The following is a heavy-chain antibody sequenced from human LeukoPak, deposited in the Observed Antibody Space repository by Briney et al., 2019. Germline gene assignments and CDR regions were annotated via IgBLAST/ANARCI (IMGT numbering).Heavy chain of an antibody. CDR2: IYSSGSP. J-gene: IGHJ4*02. V-gene: IGHV4-4*07. CDR1: GGSITSDY. Sequence: SETLSLTCTVSGGSITSDYWSWIRQPAGEGLEWIGRIYSSGSPSYNPSLKGRVTMSVDTSKNKFSLKVTSVTAADTAVYYCARDPDGYIDYWGQGTLVTVSS. CDR3: ARDPDGYIDY. D-gene: IGHD5-24*01.